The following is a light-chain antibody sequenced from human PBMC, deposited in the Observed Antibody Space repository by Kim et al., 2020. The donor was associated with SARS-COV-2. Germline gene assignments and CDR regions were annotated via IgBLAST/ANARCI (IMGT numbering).Light chain of an antibody. CDR2: SNN. CDR1: SSNIGGNT. J-gene: IGLJ2*01. CDR3: AAWDDSLNGVV. V-gene: IGLV1-44*01. Sequence: GQRVTISCSGSSSNIGGNTVNWYQQLPGTAPKLLIYSNNQRPSGVPDRFSGSKSGTSASLAISGLQSEAEADYYCAAWDDSLNGVVFGGGTQLTVL.